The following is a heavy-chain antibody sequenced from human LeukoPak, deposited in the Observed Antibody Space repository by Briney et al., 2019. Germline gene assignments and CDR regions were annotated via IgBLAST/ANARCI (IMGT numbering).Heavy chain of an antibody. J-gene: IGHJ4*02. CDR1: GGSISSGDYA. Sequence: SETLSLTCAVSGGSISSGDYAWSWIRQPPGKGLEWIGYIYHSGSTYYNPSLKSRVTMSVDRSKNQFSLKLSSVTAADTAVYYCARDLQSGGYFDYWGQGTLVTASS. D-gene: IGHD2-8*02. CDR3: ARDLQSGGYFDY. V-gene: IGHV4-30-2*01. CDR2: IYHSGST.